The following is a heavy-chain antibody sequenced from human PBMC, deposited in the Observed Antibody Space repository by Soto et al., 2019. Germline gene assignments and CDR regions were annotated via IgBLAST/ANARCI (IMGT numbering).Heavy chain of an antibody. D-gene: IGHD3-22*01. CDR2: IYYSGST. CDR3: AREVYDSSGYWPGDYFDY. CDR1: GGSISSGGYY. Sequence: QVQLQESGPGLVKPSQTLSLTCTVSGGSISSGGYYWSWIRQHPGKGLEWIGYIYYSGSTYYNPSLKCRVTISVDTSKKQFSLKLSSVTAADTAVYYCAREVYDSSGYWPGDYFDYWGQGTLVTVSS. J-gene: IGHJ4*02. V-gene: IGHV4-31*03.